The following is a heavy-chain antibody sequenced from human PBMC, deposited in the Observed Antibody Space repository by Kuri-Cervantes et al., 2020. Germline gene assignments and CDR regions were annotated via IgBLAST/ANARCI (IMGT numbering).Heavy chain of an antibody. CDR3: ARQKFNLLTGTNWFDL. CDR2: MFYSGSP. J-gene: IGHJ5*02. D-gene: IGHD3-9*01. CDR1: GGSISSSSYY. Sequence: SETLSLTCTVSGGSISSSSYYWGWIRQPPGKGLEWIGTMFYSGSPYLNPSLKSRVSISVDTSKNQFSLKLSSVTAADTALYYCARQKFNLLTGTNWFDLWGQGTLVTVSS. V-gene: IGHV4-39*01.